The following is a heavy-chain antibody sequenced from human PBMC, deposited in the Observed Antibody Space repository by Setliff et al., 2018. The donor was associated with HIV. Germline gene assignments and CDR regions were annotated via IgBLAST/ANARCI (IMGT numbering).Heavy chain of an antibody. Sequence: SETLSLTCSVSGDSMSSGSYFWGWIRQTPGKGLEWIGTIYYTGFAYYNPSLKSRVTISLDTSKTHFYLNLTSVTDADTAVYFCTREGRGDPAAATTRTDYWGQGKLVTVSS. D-gene: IGHD1-1*01. J-gene: IGHJ4*02. CDR2: IYYTGFA. CDR3: TREGRGDPAAATTRTDY. CDR1: GDSMSSGSYF. V-gene: IGHV4-39*02.